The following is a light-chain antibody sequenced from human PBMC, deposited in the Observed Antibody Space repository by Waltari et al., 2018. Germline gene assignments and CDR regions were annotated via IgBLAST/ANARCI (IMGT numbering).Light chain of an antibody. V-gene: IGKV1-5*01. CDR3: QQYNGYSGT. Sequence: DIQMTQSPSTLSASVGHRVTIPCRASHRISRWLAWYQHKPGKAPKLLIYAASSLQNGVPSRFSGSGSDTEFTLTISSLQPDDFATYYCQQYNGYSGTFGQGTKVEIK. J-gene: IGKJ1*01. CDR2: AAS. CDR1: HRISRW.